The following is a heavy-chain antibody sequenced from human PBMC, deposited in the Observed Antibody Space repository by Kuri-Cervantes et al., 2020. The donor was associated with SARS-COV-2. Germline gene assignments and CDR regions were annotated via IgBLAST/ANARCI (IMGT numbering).Heavy chain of an antibody. CDR3: ARGPSWGYFWGTYRGGWDSFDI. V-gene: IGHV1-69*13. CDR1: GGTFSNYG. J-gene: IGHJ3*02. Sequence: SVKVSCKASGGTFSNYGTSWVRQAPGQGLEWMGGIIPSFGTTKYARKFQGRVTITADESTSTAYMELSRLGSDDTAVYSCARGPSWGYFWGTYRGGWDSFDIWGQGTMVTVSS. D-gene: IGHD3-16*02. CDR2: IIPSFGTT.